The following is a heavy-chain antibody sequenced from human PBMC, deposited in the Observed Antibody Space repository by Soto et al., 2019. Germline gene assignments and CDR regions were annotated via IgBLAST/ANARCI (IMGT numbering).Heavy chain of an antibody. V-gene: IGHV3-7*01. J-gene: IGHJ4*02. CDR1: GFTLSSYW. CDR3: ARGGGNFEY. Sequence: EAQLVESGGGLVQPGGSLRLSCTASGFTLSSYWMTWVRQAPGEGLEWVANIKQDGSENYYVDSVKGRFTISRDNAKNSLYLQMNSLRAEDTAVYYCARGGGNFEYWGQGSLVTVFS. D-gene: IGHD2-15*01. CDR2: IKQDGSEN.